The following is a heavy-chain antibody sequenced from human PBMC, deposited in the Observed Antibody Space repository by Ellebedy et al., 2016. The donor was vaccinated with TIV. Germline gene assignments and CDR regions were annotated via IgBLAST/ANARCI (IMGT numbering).Heavy chain of an antibody. CDR1: GYNFTSNR. Sequence: PGGSLRLSCKGSGYNFTSNRIGWVRQMPGKGLEWMGIIYLRDADIRYSPSFEGQVTISADKSINTAYLQWSSLKASDTAMYYCARNLRSVTTVVDDGFDIWGQGTKVTVSS. V-gene: IGHV5-51*01. CDR3: ARNLRSVTTVVDDGFDI. D-gene: IGHD4-23*01. J-gene: IGHJ3*02. CDR2: IYLRDADI.